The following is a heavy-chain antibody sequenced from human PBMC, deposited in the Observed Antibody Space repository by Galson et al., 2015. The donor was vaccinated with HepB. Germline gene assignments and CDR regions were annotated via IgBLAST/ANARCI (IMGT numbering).Heavy chain of an antibody. D-gene: IGHD3-3*01. V-gene: IGHV1-18*01. CDR1: GSSFISYG. CDR2: ISGYNGNT. Sequence: SVTVSCKASGSSFISYGISWVRQAPGQGLEWMGCISGYNGNTNYAQKLQGRVTMTTDTSTSTAYMELRSLRSDDTAVYYCARGGTIFGVVIRRDYYYAMDVWGQGTTVTVS. J-gene: IGHJ6*02. CDR3: ARGGTIFGVVIRRDYYYAMDV.